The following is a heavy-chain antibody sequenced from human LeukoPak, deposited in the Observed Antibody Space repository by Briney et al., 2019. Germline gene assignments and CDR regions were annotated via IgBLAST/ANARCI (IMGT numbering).Heavy chain of an antibody. Sequence: SETLSLTCTVSGGSISSYYWSWVRQPPGKGLEWIGYIYYSGSTNYNPSLKSRVTISVDTSKNQFSLKLSSVTAADTAVYYCARDPYGDYGPWGQGTLVTVSS. CDR2: IYYSGST. J-gene: IGHJ5*02. CDR3: ARDPYGDYGP. D-gene: IGHD4-17*01. CDR1: GGSISSYY. V-gene: IGHV4-59*01.